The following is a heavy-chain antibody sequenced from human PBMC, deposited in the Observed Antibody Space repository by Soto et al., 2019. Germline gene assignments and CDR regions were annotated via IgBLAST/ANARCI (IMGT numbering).Heavy chain of an antibody. V-gene: IGHV3-15*01. Sequence: EVQLVESGGGLVKPGGSLRLSCVASGFTFRNAWMTWVRQAPEKGPEWVGRIKRATDGGTTDYAAPVKGRFSISRDDSKNTMFLEMNSLKTEDTGVYYCTTDRDPTMGRDYYYYMDLWGKGTTVTVSS. CDR2: IKRATDGGTT. CDR3: TTDRDPTMGRDYYYYMDL. J-gene: IGHJ6*03. D-gene: IGHD3-10*01. CDR1: GFTFRNAW.